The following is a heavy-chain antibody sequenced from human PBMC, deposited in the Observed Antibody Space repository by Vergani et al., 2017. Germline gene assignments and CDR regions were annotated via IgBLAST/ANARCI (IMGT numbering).Heavy chain of an antibody. J-gene: IGHJ6*02. D-gene: IGHD5-18*01. Sequence: EVQLVQSGAEVKKPGESLRISCKGSGYSFTSYWISWVRQMPGKGLEWMGRIDPSDSYTNYSPSFQVHVTISADKSISTAYLQWSSLKASDTAMYYCAREHEDTAMASLSSYYYYYGMDVWGQGTTVTVSS. CDR1: GYSFTSYW. CDR2: IDPSDSYT. V-gene: IGHV5-10-1*03. CDR3: AREHEDTAMASLSSYYYYYGMDV.